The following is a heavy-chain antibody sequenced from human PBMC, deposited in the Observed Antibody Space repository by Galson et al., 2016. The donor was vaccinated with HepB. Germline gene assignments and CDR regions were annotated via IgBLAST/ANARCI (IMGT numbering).Heavy chain of an antibody. CDR2: IGGNGDRA. D-gene: IGHD4-17*01. J-gene: IGHJ4*02. V-gene: IGHV3-23*01. Sequence: SLRLSCAASGFTFNNYDMSWVRQAPGKGLEWVSVIGGNGDRANYAASVRGRFTISRDNSKNTVYLQMNGLRAEDTAVYYCAKNYGDYPLDWGQGTLVTVSP. CDR3: AKNYGDYPLD. CDR1: GFTFNNYD.